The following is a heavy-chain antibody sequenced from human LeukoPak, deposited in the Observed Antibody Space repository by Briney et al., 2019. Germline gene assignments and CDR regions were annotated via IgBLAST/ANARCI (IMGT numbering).Heavy chain of an antibody. V-gene: IGHV3-30*02. J-gene: IGHJ5*02. CDR3: AKDRGSGSYSPGINWFDP. CDR2: IRYDGSNK. Sequence: QTGGSLRLSCAASGFTFSSYGMHWVRQAPGKGLEWVAFIRYDGSNKYYADSVKGRFTISRDNSKNTLYLQMNSLRAEDTAVYYCAKDRGSGSYSPGINWFDPWGQGTLVTVSS. CDR1: GFTFSSYG. D-gene: IGHD3-10*01.